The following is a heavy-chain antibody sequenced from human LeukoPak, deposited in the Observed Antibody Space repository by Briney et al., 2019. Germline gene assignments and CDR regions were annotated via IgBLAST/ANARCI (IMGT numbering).Heavy chain of an antibody. D-gene: IGHD3-3*01. CDR2: ISSSSSTI. CDR1: GFTFSSYS. CDR3: ARAQTSGFWSGDPYYMDV. V-gene: IGHV3-48*01. Sequence: GGSLRLSCAASGFTFSSYSMNWVRQAPGKGLEWVSYISSSSSTIYYADSVKGRFTISRDNAKNSLYLQMNSLRAEDTAVYYCARAQTSGFWSGDPYYMDVWGKGTTVTVSS. J-gene: IGHJ6*03.